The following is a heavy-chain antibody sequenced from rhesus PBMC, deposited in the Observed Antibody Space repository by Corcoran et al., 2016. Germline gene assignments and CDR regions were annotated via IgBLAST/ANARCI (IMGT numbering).Heavy chain of an antibody. J-gene: IGHJ4*01. CDR2: ISPYNANK. CDR1: GYTFPSYY. CDR3: TRGYHYSWNDGTPHYFDY. V-gene: IGHV1-1*01. D-gene: IGHD1-14*01. Sequence: QVQLVQSGAEIKQPGASVKLSSKASGYTFPSYYMHRWRQAPGQGLEWIGLISPYNANKGYAQNFQGRVTITTDTSTSTGYMELSSLRSEDTAVYYCTRGYHYSWNDGTPHYFDYWGQGVLVTVSS.